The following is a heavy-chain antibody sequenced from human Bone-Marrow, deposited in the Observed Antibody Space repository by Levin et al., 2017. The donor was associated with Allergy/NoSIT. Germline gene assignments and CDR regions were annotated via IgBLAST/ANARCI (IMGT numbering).Heavy chain of an antibody. D-gene: IGHD2-15*01. CDR3: SKTRGYCSGRNCYGDDSIDM. V-gene: IGHV3-49*03. J-gene: IGHJ3*02. CDR1: GLSFGGYA. Sequence: GGSLRLSCTSSGLSFGGYAMSWFRQAPGKGLEWLALITSKDFGETTEYAASVKGRFTISRDDSKSIAYLQMNSLKTEDTAVYYCSKTRGYCSGRNCYGDDSIDMWGQGTMVTVSS. CDR2: ITSKDFGETT.